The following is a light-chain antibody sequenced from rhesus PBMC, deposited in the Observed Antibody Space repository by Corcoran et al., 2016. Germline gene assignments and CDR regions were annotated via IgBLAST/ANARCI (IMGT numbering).Light chain of an antibody. V-gene: IGKV1-33*02. CDR2: AAS. Sequence: DIQMSQSPSSLSASVGDKVTTTCRASQGISNALAWYQQKPEKAPKLLIYAASSLESGVPSRFSGSRSGTYFPLTISSLQPEYFATYYCQQGYSTPTFGQGTKVEIK. CDR3: QQGYSTPT. J-gene: IGKJ1*01. CDR1: QGISNA.